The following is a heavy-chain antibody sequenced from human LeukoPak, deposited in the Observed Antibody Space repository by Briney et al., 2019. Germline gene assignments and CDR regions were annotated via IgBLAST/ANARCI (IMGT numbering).Heavy chain of an antibody. CDR3: ARELYSGYDY. CDR1: GGSISSYY. CDR2: IYTSGST. V-gene: IGHV4-4*07. D-gene: IGHD5-12*01. J-gene: IGHJ4*02. Sequence: SETLSLTCTVSGGSISSYYWSWIRQPAGKGLEWIGRIYTSGSTNYNPSLKSRVTISVDTAKNQFSLNVRSVTAADTAVYYCARELYSGYDYWGQGTLVTVSS.